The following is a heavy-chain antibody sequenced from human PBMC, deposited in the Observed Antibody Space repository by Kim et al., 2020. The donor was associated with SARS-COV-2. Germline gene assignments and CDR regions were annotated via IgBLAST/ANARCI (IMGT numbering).Heavy chain of an antibody. J-gene: IGHJ4*02. CDR1: GFTFSSYW. CDR3: ARDLNVLLWFGEAV. V-gene: IGHV3-7*01. CDR2: IKQDGSEK. D-gene: IGHD3-10*01. Sequence: GGSLRLSCAASGFTFSSYWMSWVRQAPGKGLEWVANIKQDGSEKYYVDSVKGRFTISRDNAKNSLYLQMNSLRAEDTAVYYCARDLNVLLWFGEAVGGQGTLVTVSS.